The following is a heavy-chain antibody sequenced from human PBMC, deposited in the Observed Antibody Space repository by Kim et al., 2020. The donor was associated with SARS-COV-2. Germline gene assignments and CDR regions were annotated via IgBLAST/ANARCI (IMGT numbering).Heavy chain of an antibody. D-gene: IGHD3-10*01. Sequence: ASVKVSCKASGYTFTGYYMHWVRQAPGQGLEWMGWINPNSGGTNYAQKFQGRVTMTRDTSISTAYMELSRLRSDDTAVYYCAREEGNSPRRQGTDYWGQGTLVTVSS. CDR2: INPNSGGT. V-gene: IGHV1-2*02. CDR1: GYTFTGYY. CDR3: AREEGNSPRRQGTDY. J-gene: IGHJ4*02.